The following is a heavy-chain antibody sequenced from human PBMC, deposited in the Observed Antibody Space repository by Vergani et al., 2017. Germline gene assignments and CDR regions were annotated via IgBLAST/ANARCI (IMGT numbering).Heavy chain of an antibody. J-gene: IGHJ3*02. Sequence: EVDLVESGGGLAQPGGSLRLSCEASGITFWKFGMHWVRQGPGKGLEWVSGISWNSGAVDYADSVRGRFTISRDNAKNSLFLEMNSLRAEDTAVYYCARDRGYYDSSGYYLDAFDMWGQGTMVTVSS. D-gene: IGHD3-22*01. CDR3: ARDRGYYDSSGYYLDAFDM. V-gene: IGHV3-9*01. CDR2: ISWNSGAV. CDR1: GITFWKFG.